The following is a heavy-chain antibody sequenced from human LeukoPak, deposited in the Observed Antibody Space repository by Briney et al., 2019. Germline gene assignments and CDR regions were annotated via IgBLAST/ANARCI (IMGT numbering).Heavy chain of an antibody. Sequence: GGSLRLSCAASGFTFSSYSMNWFRQAPGKGLEWVSSISSSSSYIYYADSVKGRFTISRDNAKNSLYLQMNSLRAEDTAVYYCASGLAYCGGDCYGYWGQGTLVTVSS. CDR3: ASGLAYCGGDCYGY. J-gene: IGHJ4*02. CDR2: ISSSSSYI. V-gene: IGHV3-21*01. CDR1: GFTFSSYS. D-gene: IGHD2-21*02.